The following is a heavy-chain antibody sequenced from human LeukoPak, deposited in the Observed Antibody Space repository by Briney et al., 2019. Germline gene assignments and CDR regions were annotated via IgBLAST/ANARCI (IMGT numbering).Heavy chain of an antibody. CDR2: IYYIGST. V-gene: IGHV4-59*08. CDR1: GGSISSYY. J-gene: IGHJ4*02. CDR3: ARHSLHDYADH. Sequence: SETLSLTCTVSGGSISSYYWSWIRQPPGKGLEWIGYIYYIGSTNYNPSLKSRVTISQDTSKNQSSLKLRSVTAADTAVYYCARHSLHDYADHWGQGTLVAVSS.